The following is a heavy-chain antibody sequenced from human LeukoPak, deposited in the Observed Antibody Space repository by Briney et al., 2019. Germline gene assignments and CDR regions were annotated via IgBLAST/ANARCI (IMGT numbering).Heavy chain of an antibody. CDR1: GGSISTYF. Sequence: PSETLSLTCFVSGGSISTYFWSWIRQPPGKGLEWVGYISYSGSTNYNPSLRGRVTISVDTSRNQFSLKLSSVTAADTAVYYCARDRTPGYSSSLVPTVYWGQGTLVTVSS. J-gene: IGHJ4*02. CDR3: ARDRTPGYSSSLVPTVY. D-gene: IGHD6-13*01. V-gene: IGHV4-59*12. CDR2: ISYSGST.